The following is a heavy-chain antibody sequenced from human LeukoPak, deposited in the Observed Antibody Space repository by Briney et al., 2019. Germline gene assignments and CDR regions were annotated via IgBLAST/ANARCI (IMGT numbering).Heavy chain of an antibody. D-gene: IGHD4-17*01. CDR1: GFTFSSYA. J-gene: IGHJ4*02. CDR3: AKDHRGVTTGSYYFDY. Sequence: PGGSLRLSCAASGFTFSSYAMSWVRQAPGKGLEWVSAISGSGGSTYYADSVKGRFTISRDNSKYTLYLQMNSLRAEDTALYYCAKDHRGVTTGSYYFDYWGQGTLVTVSS. CDR2: ISGSGGST. V-gene: IGHV3-23*01.